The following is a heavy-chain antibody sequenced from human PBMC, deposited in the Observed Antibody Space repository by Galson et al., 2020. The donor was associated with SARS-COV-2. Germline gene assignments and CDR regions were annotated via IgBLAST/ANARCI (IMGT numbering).Heavy chain of an antibody. CDR3: AGHWNYYDF. Sequence: PETLSLTCNVSGGSISGYYWTWIRQPPGKGLEWIGNIHYIESATHNPSLRGRVTMSLDTSKNQSSLKLNSVAAADTAVYFCAGHWNYYDFWGQGTLVTVSS. V-gene: IGHV4-59*08. CDR1: GGSISGYY. D-gene: IGHD3-3*01. J-gene: IGHJ4*02. CDR2: IHYIESA.